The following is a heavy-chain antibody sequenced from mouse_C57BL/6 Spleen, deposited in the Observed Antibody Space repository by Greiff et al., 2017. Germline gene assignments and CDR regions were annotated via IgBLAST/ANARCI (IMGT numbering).Heavy chain of an antibody. V-gene: IGHV1-81*01. CDR1: GYTFTSYG. D-gene: IGHD2-3*01. Sequence: QVQLQQPGAELVKPGASVKLSCKASGYTFTSYGISWVKQRTGQGLEWIGEIYPRSGNTYYNEKFKGKATLTADKSSSTAYMELRSLTSEDSAVYFCAREGDGYYDYYAMDYWGQGTSVTVSS. CDR2: IYPRSGNT. J-gene: IGHJ4*01. CDR3: AREGDGYYDYYAMDY.